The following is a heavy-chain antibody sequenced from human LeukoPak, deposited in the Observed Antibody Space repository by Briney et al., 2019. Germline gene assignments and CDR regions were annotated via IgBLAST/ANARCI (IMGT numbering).Heavy chain of an antibody. D-gene: IGHD6-13*01. CDR3: ARGVRIAAAGTSFDY. J-gene: IGHJ4*02. CDR1: GGTFGSYA. CDR2: INPNSGGT. Sequence: ASVKVSCKASGGTFGSYAISWVRQAPGQGLEWMGWINPNSGGTNYAQKFQGRVTMTRDTSISTAYMELSRLRSDDTAVYYCARGVRIAAAGTSFDYWGQGTLVTVSS. V-gene: IGHV1-2*02.